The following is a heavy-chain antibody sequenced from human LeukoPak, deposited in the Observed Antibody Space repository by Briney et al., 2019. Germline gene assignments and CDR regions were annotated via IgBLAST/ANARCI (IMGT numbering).Heavy chain of an antibody. CDR1: GFSLSTSGVG. J-gene: IGHJ4*02. D-gene: IGHD3-22*01. Sequence: SGPTLVNPTQTLTLTCTFSGFSLSTSGVGVGWIRQPPGKALEWLALIYWNDDKRYSPSLKSRLTITKDTSKNQVVLTMTNMDPVDTATYYCAHRPHYYDSSGSNYFDYWGQGTLVTVSS. CDR3: AHRPHYYDSSGSNYFDY. V-gene: IGHV2-5*01. CDR2: IYWNDDK.